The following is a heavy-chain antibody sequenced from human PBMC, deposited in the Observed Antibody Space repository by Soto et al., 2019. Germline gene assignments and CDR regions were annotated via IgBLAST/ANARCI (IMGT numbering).Heavy chain of an antibody. V-gene: IGHV3-7*01. CDR2: IKPDGSES. Sequence: EVQLAESGGGLVQPGGSLRLSCVASGFTFSRHYMTWVRQAPGKGLESVAKIKPDGSESYYVDSVRGRFTVSRANAKNSLSLQVNRLRDEETAVYYCAIEEWWRVEFWGQGTLVTVSS. D-gene: IGHD2-15*01. CDR3: AIEEWWRVEF. CDR1: GFTFSRHY. J-gene: IGHJ4*02.